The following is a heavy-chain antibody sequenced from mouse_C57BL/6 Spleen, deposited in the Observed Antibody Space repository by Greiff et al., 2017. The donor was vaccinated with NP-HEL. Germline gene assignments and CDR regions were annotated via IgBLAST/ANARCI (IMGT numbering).Heavy chain of an antibody. D-gene: IGHD1-1*01. CDR2: IDPSDSET. J-gene: IGHJ2*01. CDR1: GYTFTSYW. Sequence: QVQLKESGAELVRPGSSVKLSCKASGYTFTSYWMHWVKQRPIQGLEWIGNIDPSDSETHYNQKFKDKATLTVDKSSSTAYMQLSSLTSEDSAVYYCARGPGSSPYYFDYWGQGTTLTVSS. V-gene: IGHV1-52*01. CDR3: ARGPGSSPYYFDY.